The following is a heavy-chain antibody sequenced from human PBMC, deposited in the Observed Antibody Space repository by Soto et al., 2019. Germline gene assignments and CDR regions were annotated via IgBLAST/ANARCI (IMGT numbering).Heavy chain of an antibody. V-gene: IGHV1-69*06. CDR3: AREPRDRDAFSL. CDR2: IIPIIDTT. CDR1: GGNFNNYA. Sequence: QVQLVQSGAEVKKPGSSVKVSCKASGGNFNNYAISWVRQAPAQGLQWMGGIIPIIDTTQYAQKLKGRVTISADRGSTTVYMELTGLTSDDSATYFCAREPRDRDAFSLWGQGTVVTVSS. D-gene: IGHD2-21*01. J-gene: IGHJ3*01.